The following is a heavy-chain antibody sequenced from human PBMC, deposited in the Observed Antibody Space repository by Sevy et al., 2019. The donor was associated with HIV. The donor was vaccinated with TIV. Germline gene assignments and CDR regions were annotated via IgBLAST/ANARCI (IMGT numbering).Heavy chain of an antibody. CDR3: ASDSSGWAWDYYYGMDV. CDR2: ISSSSSSTI. V-gene: IGHV3-48*02. CDR1: GFTFSSYS. Sequence: GGSLRLSCAASGFTFSSYSMNWVRQAPGKGLEWVSYISSSSSSTIYYADSVKGRFTISRDNAKNSLYLQMNSLRDEDTAVYYCASDSSGWAWDYYYGMDVWGQGTTVTVSS. D-gene: IGHD6-19*01. J-gene: IGHJ6*02.